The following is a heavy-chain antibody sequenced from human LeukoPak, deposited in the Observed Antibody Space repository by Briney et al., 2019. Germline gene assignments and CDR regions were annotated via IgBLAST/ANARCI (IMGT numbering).Heavy chain of an antibody. D-gene: IGHD2-15*01. CDR3: ARGAKPVYCSGGSCYSEGLDY. CDR2: IIPIFGIA. CDR1: GGTFSSYA. V-gene: IGHV1-69*04. J-gene: IGHJ4*02. Sequence: GASVKVSCKASGGTFSSYAISWVRQAPGQGLEWMGRIIPIFGIANYAQKFQGRVTITADKSTSTAYMELSSLRSEDTAVYYCARGAKPVYCSGGSCYSEGLDYWGQGTLVTVSS.